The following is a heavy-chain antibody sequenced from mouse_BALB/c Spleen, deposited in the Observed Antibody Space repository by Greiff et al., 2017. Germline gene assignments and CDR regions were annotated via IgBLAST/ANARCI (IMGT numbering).Heavy chain of an antibody. V-gene: IGHV5-9-4*01. D-gene: IGHD2-1*01. CDR2: ISSGGSYT. CDR1: GFTFSSYA. CDR3: ARVDGNYLFDY. J-gene: IGHJ2*01. Sequence: EVQRVESGGGLVKPGGSLKLSCAASGFTFSSYAMSWVRQSPEKRLEWVAEISSGGSYTYYPDTVTGRFTISRDNAKNTLYLEMSSLRSEDTAMYYCARVDGNYLFDYWGQGTTLTVSS.